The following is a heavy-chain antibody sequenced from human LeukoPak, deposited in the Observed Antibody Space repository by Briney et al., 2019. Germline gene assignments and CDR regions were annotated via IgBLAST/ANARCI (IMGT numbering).Heavy chain of an antibody. J-gene: IGHJ4*02. D-gene: IGHD1-26*01. V-gene: IGHV1-2*02. CDR3: ARHPYSGSYHFDY. CDR1: GYIFTGYY. CDR2: INSNSGGT. Sequence: ASVKVSCKASGYIFTGYYMHWVRQAPGQGLEWMGWINSNSGGTNSAQKFQGRVTMTRDTSISTAYMELSRLTSDDTAVYYCARHPYSGSYHFDYWGQGTLVTVSS.